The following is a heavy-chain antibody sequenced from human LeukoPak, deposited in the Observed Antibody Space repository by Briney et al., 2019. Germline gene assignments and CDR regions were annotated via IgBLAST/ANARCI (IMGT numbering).Heavy chain of an antibody. D-gene: IGHD2-2*02. J-gene: IGHJ6*03. CDR1: GGTFSSYA. CDR3: AREAVPAAINYYYMDV. V-gene: IGHV1-69*13. Sequence: GASVKVSCKASGGTFSSYAISWVRQAPGQGLEWMGGIIPIFGTANYAQKFQGRVTITADESTSTAYMELSSLRSEDTAVDYCAREAVPAAINYYYMDVWGKGTTVTVSS. CDR2: IIPIFGTA.